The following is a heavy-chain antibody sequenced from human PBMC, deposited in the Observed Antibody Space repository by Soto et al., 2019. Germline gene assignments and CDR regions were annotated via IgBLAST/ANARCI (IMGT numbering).Heavy chain of an antibody. D-gene: IGHD5-18*01. Sequence: QVQLVQSGAEVKKPGSSVKVSCKASGGTFSSYAISWVRQAPGQGLEWMGGIIPIFGTANYAQKFQGRVTITAVESTCTAYMELSSLISEDTAVYYCATSDGDTAMVWGGAFDIWVQGTMVTVSS. V-gene: IGHV1-69*01. CDR3: ATSDGDTAMVWGGAFDI. CDR2: IIPIFGTA. CDR1: GGTFSSYA. J-gene: IGHJ3*02.